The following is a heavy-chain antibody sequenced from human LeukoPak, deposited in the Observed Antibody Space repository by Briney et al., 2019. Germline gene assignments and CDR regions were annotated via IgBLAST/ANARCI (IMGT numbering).Heavy chain of an antibody. D-gene: IGHD2-15*01. CDR1: GFTFSSYA. V-gene: IGHV3-23*01. J-gene: IGHJ4*02. CDR2: ISGSGGST. CDR3: AKDDKKRLVVVALYDY. Sequence: PGGSLRLSCAASGFTFSSYAMSWVRQAPGKGLEWVSAISGSGGSTYYADSVKGRFTISRDNSKNTLYLQMNSLRAEDTAVYYCAKDDKKRLVVVALYDYWGQGTLVTVSP.